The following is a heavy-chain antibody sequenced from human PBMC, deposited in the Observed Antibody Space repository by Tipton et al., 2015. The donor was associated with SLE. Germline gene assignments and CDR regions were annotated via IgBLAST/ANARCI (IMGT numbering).Heavy chain of an antibody. V-gene: IGHV4-31*03. D-gene: IGHD3-16*01. J-gene: IGHJ2*01. CDR1: GGSISSGGHY. Sequence: TLSLTCTVSGGSISSGGHYWSWIRQHPGKGLEWIGYIYYSGSTFYNPSLNSRVTISVDTPKNQFSLKLTSVTAADTAVCYCARGEGGGFFDPGGRGSLVTVSS. CDR2: IYYSGST. CDR3: ARGEGGGFFDP.